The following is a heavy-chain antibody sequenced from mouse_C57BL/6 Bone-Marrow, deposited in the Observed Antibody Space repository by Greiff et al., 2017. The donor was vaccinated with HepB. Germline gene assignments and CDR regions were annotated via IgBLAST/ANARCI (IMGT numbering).Heavy chain of an antibody. CDR2: IYPRSGNT. V-gene: IGHV1-81*01. J-gene: IGHJ2*01. D-gene: IGHD1-1*01. Sequence: QVQLKQSGAELARPGASVKLSCKASGYTFTSYGISWVKQRTGQGLEWIGEIYPRSGNTYYNEKFKGKATLTADKSSSTAYMELRSLTSEDSAVYFCARTYGSSSWYFDYWGQGTTLTVSS. CDR3: ARTYGSSSWYFDY. CDR1: GYTFTSYG.